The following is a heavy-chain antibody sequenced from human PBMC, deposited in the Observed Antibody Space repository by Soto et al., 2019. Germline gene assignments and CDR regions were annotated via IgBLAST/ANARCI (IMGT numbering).Heavy chain of an antibody. D-gene: IGHD3-22*01. Sequence: QVQLQESGPGLVKPSETLSLTCTVSGGSISSYYWSWIRQPPGKGLEWIGYIYYSGSTNYNPSLQSRVTISVDTSKNQFSLKLSSVTAADTAVYYCARSSRRRYYYDSSGYPFDYWGQGTLVTVSS. V-gene: IGHV4-59*01. CDR2: IYYSGST. CDR3: ARSSRRRYYYDSSGYPFDY. CDR1: GGSISSYY. J-gene: IGHJ4*02.